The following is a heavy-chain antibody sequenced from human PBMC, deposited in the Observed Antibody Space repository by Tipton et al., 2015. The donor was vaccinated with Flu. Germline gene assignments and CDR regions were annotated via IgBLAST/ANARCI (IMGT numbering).Heavy chain of an antibody. CDR2: IYNNQYT. CDR1: GGSIGSYY. Sequence: GLVKPSETLSLTCTVSGGSIGSYYWNWIRQPPGKGLEWIGYIYNNQYTKYSPSLKSRVTISVDSSRKQFSLQLRSVTAADTAVYYCARDPSLGMPEYFDSWGQGTMVTASS. CDR3: ARDPSLGMPEYFDS. V-gene: IGHV4-4*08. D-gene: IGHD2-2*01. J-gene: IGHJ4*02.